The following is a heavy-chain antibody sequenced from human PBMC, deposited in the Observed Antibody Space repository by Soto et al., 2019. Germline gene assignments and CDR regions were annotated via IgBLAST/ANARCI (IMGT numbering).Heavy chain of an antibody. Sequence: EVQMVESGGGLVQPGGSLRLSCTASGFTFSKLWMHWVRQVPGKGLVWVSRINPESTTINYAAAVEGRFTISRDNAQNTLYLQMSSLIVEDSAVYYCTRDTFGDEDYWGQGIPVTVSS. CDR1: GFTFSKLW. J-gene: IGHJ4*02. CDR3: TRDTFGDEDY. V-gene: IGHV3-74*01. CDR2: INPESTTI. D-gene: IGHD4-17*01.